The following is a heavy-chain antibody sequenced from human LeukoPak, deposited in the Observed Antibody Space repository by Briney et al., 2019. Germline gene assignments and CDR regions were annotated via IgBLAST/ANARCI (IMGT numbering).Heavy chain of an antibody. CDR1: GFTFSTYG. J-gene: IGHJ4*02. V-gene: IGHV3-21*01. D-gene: IGHD3/OR15-3a*01. CDR3: ASGTGGFY. CDR2: ITSTSSYI. Sequence: PGGSLRLSCAASGFTFSTYGMNWVRQAPGKGLEWVSSITSTSSYISYADSVKGRFTISRDNAKNSLYLQMNSLRDEDTAVYYCASGTGGFYWGQGTLVTVSS.